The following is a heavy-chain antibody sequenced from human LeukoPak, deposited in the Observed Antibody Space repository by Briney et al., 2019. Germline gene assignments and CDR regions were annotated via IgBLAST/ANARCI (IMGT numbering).Heavy chain of an antibody. CDR2: MSGSGDST. CDR1: GFTFSSYA. V-gene: IGHV3-23*01. CDR3: AKADASAWYYYYYAMDV. Sequence: PGVSLRLTCAASGFTFSSYAMSWVGQAPGNGLEWVSGMSGSGDSTYYEDSGKGRFTISRDNSKNTLYLQMDSLRAEDTAVYYCAKADASAWYYYYYAMDVWGQGTTVTVSS. J-gene: IGHJ6*02. D-gene: IGHD6-19*01.